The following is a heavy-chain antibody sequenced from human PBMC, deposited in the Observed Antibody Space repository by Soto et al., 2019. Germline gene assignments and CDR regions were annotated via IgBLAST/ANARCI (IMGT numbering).Heavy chain of an antibody. Sequence: SXTLSLTCAVSCYSISSGYYWGWIRQSPGKGLEWIGSTYHSGSPYYNPSLKGRVTISVDTSKNQFSLKLSSVTAADTAVYYCAREYCSGGSCYKTLDSWGQGTLVTVSS. CDR3: AREYCSGGSCYKTLDS. V-gene: IGHV4-38-2*02. CDR2: TYHSGSP. CDR1: CYSISSGYY. D-gene: IGHD2-15*01. J-gene: IGHJ4*02.